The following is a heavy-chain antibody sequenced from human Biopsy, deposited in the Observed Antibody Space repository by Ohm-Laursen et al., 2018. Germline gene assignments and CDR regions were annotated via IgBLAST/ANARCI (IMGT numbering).Heavy chain of an antibody. CDR3: ATKLTGYSHH. CDR2: NIPILGTG. Sequence: SVKVSCKAPEGTFSNYGVNWVRQAPGQGLEWLGGNIPILGTGNYAQKFQDRVTVAADTSTSTATMELRSLRSDDTAVYYCATKLTGYSHHWGQGTLVIVSS. J-gene: IGHJ1*01. D-gene: IGHD3-9*01. V-gene: IGHV1-69*06. CDR1: EGTFSNYG.